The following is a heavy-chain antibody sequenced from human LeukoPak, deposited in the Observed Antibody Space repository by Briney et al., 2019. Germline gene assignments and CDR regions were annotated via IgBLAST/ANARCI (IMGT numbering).Heavy chain of an antibody. CDR3: TREYDFWNGGNYFDY. CDR2: IRSKAYGGTT. CDR1: GFTFGDYA. V-gene: IGHV3-49*03. D-gene: IGHD3-3*01. J-gene: IGHJ4*02. Sequence: PGRSLRLSCTASGFTFGDYAMSWFRQAPGKGLEWVGFIRSKAYGGTTEYAASVKGRFTISRDDSKSIACLQMNSLKTEDTAVYYCTREYDFWNGGNYFDYWGQGTLVTVSS.